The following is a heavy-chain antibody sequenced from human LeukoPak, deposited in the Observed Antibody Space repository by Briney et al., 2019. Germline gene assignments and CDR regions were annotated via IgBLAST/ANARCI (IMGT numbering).Heavy chain of an antibody. CDR1: GFTFSTYA. J-gene: IGHJ4*02. Sequence: GGSLRLSCAASGFTFSTYAMSWVRQAPGKGLEWVSAISGSGASTFYADSVKGRFTISRDNSKNTLYLQMDSLRAEDTAVYYCTKRQRNHNFDYWGKGTLVTVSS. V-gene: IGHV3-23*01. CDR2: ISGSGAST. D-gene: IGHD1-14*01. CDR3: TKRQRNHNFDY.